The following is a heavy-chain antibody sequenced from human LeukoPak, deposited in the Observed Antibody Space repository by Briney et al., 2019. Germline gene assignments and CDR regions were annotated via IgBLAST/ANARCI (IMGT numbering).Heavy chain of an antibody. J-gene: IGHJ6*03. V-gene: IGHV1-18*01. CDR2: ISAYNGNT. CDR1: GYTFTSYG. Sequence: ASVKVSCKASGYTFTSYGISWVRQAPGQGLEWMGWISAYNGNTNYAQKLQGRVTMTTDTSTSTAYMELRSLRSDDTAVYYCARLRDADDFWSGYYIPYYYYYMDVWGKGTTVTVSS. CDR3: ARLRDADDFWSGYYIPYYYYYMDV. D-gene: IGHD3-3*01.